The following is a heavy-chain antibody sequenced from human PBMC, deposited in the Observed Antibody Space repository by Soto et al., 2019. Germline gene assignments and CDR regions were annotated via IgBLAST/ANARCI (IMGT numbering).Heavy chain of an antibody. Sequence: SETLSLTCTVSGGSISSYYGSWIRQPPGKGLEWIGYIYYSGSTNYNPSLKSRVTISVDTSKNQFSLKLSSVTAADTAVYYCARAHVGFGAFYFDYWGQGTLVTVSS. J-gene: IGHJ4*02. CDR2: IYYSGST. CDR3: ARAHVGFGAFYFDY. D-gene: IGHD3-10*01. V-gene: IGHV4-59*01. CDR1: GGSISSYY.